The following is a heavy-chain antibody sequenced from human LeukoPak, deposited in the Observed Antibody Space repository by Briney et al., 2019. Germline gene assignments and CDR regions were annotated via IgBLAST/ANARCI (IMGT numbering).Heavy chain of an antibody. V-gene: IGHV4-59*01. D-gene: IGHD5-18*01. CDR3: ARAAEDGYSYGSYYYYYGMDV. J-gene: IGHJ6*02. CDR2: IYYSGST. Sequence: KTSETLSLTCTVSGGSISSYYWSWIRQPPGKGLEWIGYIYYSGSTNYNPSLKSRVTISVDTSKNQFSLKLSSVTAADTAVYYCARAAEDGYSYGSYYYYYGMDVWGQGTTVTVSS. CDR1: GGSISSYY.